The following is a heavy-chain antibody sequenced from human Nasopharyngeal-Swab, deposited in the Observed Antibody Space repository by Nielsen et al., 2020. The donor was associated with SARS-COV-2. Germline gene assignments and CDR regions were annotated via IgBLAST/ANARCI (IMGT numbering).Heavy chain of an antibody. D-gene: IGHD6-13*01. V-gene: IGHV3-30-3*01. CDR1: GFTFTSYD. J-gene: IGHJ4*02. CDR2: ISYDRSTK. Sequence: GGSLRLSCAASGFTFTSYDIHWVRQAPGKGLEWVAVISYDRSTKYYADSVKGRFTVSRDNSKNTLYLQMNSLRAEDPAVYYCARGIIAAAEDWGQGTLVTVSS. CDR3: ARGIIAAAED.